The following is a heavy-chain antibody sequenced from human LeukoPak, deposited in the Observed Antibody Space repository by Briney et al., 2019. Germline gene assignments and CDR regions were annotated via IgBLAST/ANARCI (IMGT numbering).Heavy chain of an antibody. CDR1: GFTFSSYS. J-gene: IGHJ4*02. Sequence: SGGSLRLSCAASGFTFSSYSMNWVRQAPGKGLEWVGRIKSKTDGGTTDYAAPVKGRFTISRDDSKNTLYLQMNSLKTEDTAVYYCTTRTRDGYNYDYWGQGTLVTVSS. CDR2: IKSKTDGGTT. D-gene: IGHD5-24*01. CDR3: TTRTRDGYNYDY. V-gene: IGHV3-15*01.